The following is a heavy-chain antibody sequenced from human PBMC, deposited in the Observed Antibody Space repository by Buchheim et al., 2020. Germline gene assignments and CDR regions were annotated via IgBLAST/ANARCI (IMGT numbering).Heavy chain of an antibody. CDR1: GTTLDNAY. CDR3: NTEWSGTFHY. CDR2: IKRKTDGGAT. D-gene: IGHD3-3*01. Sequence: EVQLVESGGGLVNPGGSLRLSCAGSGTTLDNAYINWVRQAPEKGLEWGGLIKRKTDGGATEYAAPVNGRFTIPRDDSNNVVSLVMNSLKTDDTGLYFCNTEWSGTFHYWGQGTL. V-gene: IGHV3-15*01. J-gene: IGHJ4*02.